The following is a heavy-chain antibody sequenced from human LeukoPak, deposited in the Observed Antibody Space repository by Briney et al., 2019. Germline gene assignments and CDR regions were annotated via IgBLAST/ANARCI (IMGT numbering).Heavy chain of an antibody. J-gene: IGHJ4*02. CDR1: GFTFSSYA. D-gene: IGHD6-19*01. CDR3: ATSPPGHQWLVLFFDY. V-gene: IGHV3-23*01. Sequence: GGSLRLSCAASGFTFSSYAMSWVRQAPGKGLEWVSAISGSGGSTYYADSVKGRFTISRDNSKNTLYLQMNGLRAEDTAVYYCATSPPGHQWLVLFFDYWGQGTLVTVSS. CDR2: ISGSGGST.